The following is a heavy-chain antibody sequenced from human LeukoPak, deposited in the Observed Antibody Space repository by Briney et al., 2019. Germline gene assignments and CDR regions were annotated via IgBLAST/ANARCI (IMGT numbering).Heavy chain of an antibody. CDR1: GFTFSSYS. D-gene: IGHD1-1*01. Sequence: GGSLRLSCAASGFTFSSYSMNWVRQAPGKGLEWVSAISSSSSYIYYADSVKGRFTISRDNAKGSLYLQMNSLRVEDTAIYYCERDPRYTLQQSSSYYYMDVWGKGTTVTVSS. J-gene: IGHJ6*03. CDR3: ERDPRYTLQQSSSYYYMDV. V-gene: IGHV3-21*01. CDR2: ISSSSSYI.